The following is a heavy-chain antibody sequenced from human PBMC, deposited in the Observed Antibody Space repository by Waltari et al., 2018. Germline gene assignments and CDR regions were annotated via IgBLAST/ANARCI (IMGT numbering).Heavy chain of an antibody. CDR2: IYYSGST. CDR1: GGSISSSSYY. D-gene: IGHD2-2*01. J-gene: IGHJ4*02. Sequence: QLQLQESGPGLVKPSETLSLTCTVSGGSISSSSYYWGWIRQPPGKGLEWIGSIYYSGSTYYNPSLKSRVTISVDTSKNQFSLKLSSVTAADTAVYYCARLSTSLRRAGFDYWGQGTLVTVSS. V-gene: IGHV4-39*01. CDR3: ARLSTSLRRAGFDY.